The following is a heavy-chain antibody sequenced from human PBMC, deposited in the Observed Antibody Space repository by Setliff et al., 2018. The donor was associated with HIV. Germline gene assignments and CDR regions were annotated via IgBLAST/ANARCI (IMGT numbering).Heavy chain of an antibody. CDR2: INSDGSST. CDR3: ASGVQSDYYDSSEYFDY. D-gene: IGHD3-22*01. Sequence: PGGSLRLSCVASGFTFSSHWMHWVRQVPGKGLVWVSRINSDGSSTNYADSVKGRFTISRDNAKNTLYLQMNSLRAEDTAVYYCASGVQSDYYDSSEYFDYWGQGTLVTVSS. CDR1: GFTFSSHW. J-gene: IGHJ4*02. V-gene: IGHV3-74*01.